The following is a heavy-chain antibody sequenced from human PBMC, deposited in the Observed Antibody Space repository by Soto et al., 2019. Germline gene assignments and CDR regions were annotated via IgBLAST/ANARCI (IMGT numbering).Heavy chain of an antibody. Sequence: SETLSLTCAVSGGAIISASYSWDWIRQSPGRGLEWIGHIYSSGSTYYNPSLKSRVSISVDTSNNQFSLKLTSVTAADTAVYFCAREDAARIERWFDAWGQGILVTVSS. CDR2: IYSSGST. D-gene: IGHD6-6*01. CDR3: AREDAARIERWFDA. CDR1: GGAIISASYS. J-gene: IGHJ5*02. V-gene: IGHV4-31*11.